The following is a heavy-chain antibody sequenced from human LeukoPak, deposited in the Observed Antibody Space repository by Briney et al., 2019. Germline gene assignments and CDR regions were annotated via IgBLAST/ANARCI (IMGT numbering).Heavy chain of an antibody. D-gene: IGHD3-10*01. V-gene: IGHV4-30-4*08. J-gene: IGHJ6*03. CDR1: GASFNSDDQY. CDR3: ARGYYGSGSHCCHMDA. Sequence: PSQTLSLTCTVSGASFNSDDQYWNWNRQSPGKGLEWIGEINHSGSTNYNSSLKSRVTISVDTSKNKFSLNLSSVTAADTAVYYCARGYYGSGSHCCHMDAWGKGTTITVS. CDR2: INHSGST.